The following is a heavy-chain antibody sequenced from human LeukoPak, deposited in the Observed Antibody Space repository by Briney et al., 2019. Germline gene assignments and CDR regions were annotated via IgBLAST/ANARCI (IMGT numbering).Heavy chain of an antibody. CDR3: ARAPPAMYYYGSGSYGYYYYMDV. D-gene: IGHD3-10*01. Sequence: PGGSLRLSCAASGFTFSSYSMNWVRQAPGKGLEWVSSISSSSSYIYYADSVKGRFTISRDNAKNSLYLQMNGLRAEDTAVYYCARAPPAMYYYGSGSYGYYYYMDVWGKGTTVTVSS. J-gene: IGHJ6*03. CDR1: GFTFSSYS. CDR2: ISSSSSYI. V-gene: IGHV3-21*01.